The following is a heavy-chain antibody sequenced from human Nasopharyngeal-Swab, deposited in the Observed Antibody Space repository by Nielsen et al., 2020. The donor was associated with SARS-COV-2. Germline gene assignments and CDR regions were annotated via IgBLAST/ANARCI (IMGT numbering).Heavy chain of an antibody. Sequence: GESLKISCAASGFTFRYYYMSLIRQAPGKGLEWVSYISSSSSYTNYADSVKGRFTISRDNAKNSLYLQMNSLRAEDTAVYYCAGGDGFPEGDYWGQGTLVTVSS. CDR1: GFTFRYYY. CDR3: AGGDGFPEGDY. J-gene: IGHJ4*02. CDR2: ISSSSSYT. D-gene: IGHD5-24*01. V-gene: IGHV3-11*03.